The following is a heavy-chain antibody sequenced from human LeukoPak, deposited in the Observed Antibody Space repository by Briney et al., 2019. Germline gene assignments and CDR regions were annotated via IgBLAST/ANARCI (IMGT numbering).Heavy chain of an antibody. D-gene: IGHD3-22*01. Sequence: GGSLRLSCAASGFTFSSYGMTWVRQAPGKGLEWVSYISSSSSTIYYADSVKGRFTISRDNAKNSLYLQLNNLRAEDTAVYYCARLEDYSNSVGDYTTFFLDYWGQGTLVTVSS. V-gene: IGHV3-48*01. J-gene: IGHJ4*02. CDR2: ISSSSSTI. CDR1: GFTFSSYG. CDR3: ARLEDYSNSVGDYTTFFLDY.